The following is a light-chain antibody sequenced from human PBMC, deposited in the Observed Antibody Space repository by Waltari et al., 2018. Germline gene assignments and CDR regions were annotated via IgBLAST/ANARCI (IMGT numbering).Light chain of an antibody. J-gene: IGLJ3*02. CDR2: DVN. Sequence: QSALTQPRSVSGSPGQSVTISCTGTSSDVGDYNYVSWYQQDPGKAPKLMIYDVNKRPSGVPDRFSGSKSGNTASLTISGLQADDEADYYCCSYAGSYSWVFGGGTKLTVL. V-gene: IGLV2-11*01. CDR3: CSYAGSYSWV. CDR1: SSDVGDYNY.